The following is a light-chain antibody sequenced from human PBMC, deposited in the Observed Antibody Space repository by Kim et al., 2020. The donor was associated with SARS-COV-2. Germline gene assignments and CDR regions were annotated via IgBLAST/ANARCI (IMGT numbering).Light chain of an antibody. V-gene: IGLV3-1*01. CDR2: RDD. CDR3: QAWDSDTWV. J-gene: IGLJ3*02. CDR1: KLGDKY. Sequence: VSPGQTASITCSGDKLGDKYASWYQQKPGQSPVLVIYRDDKRPSGIPERFSGSNSDNTATLLISGTQALDEADYYCQAWDSDTWVFGGGTKVTVL.